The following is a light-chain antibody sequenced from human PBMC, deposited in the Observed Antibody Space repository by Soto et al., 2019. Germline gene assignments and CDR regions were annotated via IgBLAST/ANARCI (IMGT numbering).Light chain of an antibody. V-gene: IGKV3-11*01. CDR1: QSVSSY. Sequence: EIVLTRSPATLSLSPGESGTLSCRASQSVSSYLAWYQQKPGQAPRLLIYDASSRATGIPAMFSGSGSGTDFTLTITSLEPEDFAVYDCQQRSSWPWTVGQGTKVAIK. J-gene: IGKJ1*01. CDR3: QQRSSWPWT. CDR2: DAS.